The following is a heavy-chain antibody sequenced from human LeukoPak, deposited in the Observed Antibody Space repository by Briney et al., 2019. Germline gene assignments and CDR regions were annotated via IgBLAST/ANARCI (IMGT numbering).Heavy chain of an antibody. CDR3: AKRGVVIRVFLVGFHKEAYYFDS. D-gene: IGHD3-10*01. V-gene: IGHV3-23*01. Sequence: GGSLRLSCAVSGITLSNYCMSWVRQAPGKGLEWVAGLSGSGGGTNYADSVQGRFTISRDNPKNTLYLQMNSLRAEDTAVYFCAKRGVVIRVFLVGFHKEAYYFDSWGQGALATVSS. CDR2: LSGSGGGT. CDR1: GITLSNYC. J-gene: IGHJ4*02.